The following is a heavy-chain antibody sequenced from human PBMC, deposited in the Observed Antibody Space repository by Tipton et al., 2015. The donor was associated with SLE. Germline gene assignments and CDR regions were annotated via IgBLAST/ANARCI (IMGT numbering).Heavy chain of an antibody. Sequence: SLRLSCAAPEFTFSTYAMHWVRQAPGKGLEWVTLISPDGTNTYYADSVKGRFTISRDNAKNTLYLQMNSLRGEDTAVYYCTRGSRVTISGVVNYYYYMDVWDKGTTVTVSS. V-gene: IGHV3-30-3*01. CDR3: TRGSRVTISGVVNYYYYMDV. J-gene: IGHJ6*03. CDR2: ISPDGTNT. D-gene: IGHD3-3*01. CDR1: EFTFSTYA.